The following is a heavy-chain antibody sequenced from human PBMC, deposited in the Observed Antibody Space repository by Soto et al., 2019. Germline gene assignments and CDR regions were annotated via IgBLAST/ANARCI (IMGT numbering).Heavy chain of an antibody. CDR2: IYFGGTT. D-gene: IGHD2-15*01. Sequence: QVQLQESGPGLVKPSQTLSLTCTVSGGSISSGTYYWSWIRQHPVKGLEWIGYIYFGGTTYYTPSLMSRLTIPVETSKNQFSLKLSSVTAADTAVYYCARAAKLYDAFDIWGQGTMVTVSS. J-gene: IGHJ3*02. CDR1: GGSISSGTYY. V-gene: IGHV4-31*03. CDR3: ARAAKLYDAFDI.